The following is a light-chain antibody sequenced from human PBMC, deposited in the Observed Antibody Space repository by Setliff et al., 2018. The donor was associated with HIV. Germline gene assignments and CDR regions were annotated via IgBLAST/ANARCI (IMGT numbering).Light chain of an antibody. J-gene: IGLJ1*01. CDR1: SSDIGSYNL. Sequence: QSALTQPASVSGSPGQSITISCTGTSSDIGSYNLVSWYQQDPGKAPKLMVYETSKRLSGVSYRFSGSKAGNTASLTISGLQAEDEADYYCCSYAGSLYVFGAGTKVTVL. CDR3: CSYAGSLYV. V-gene: IGLV2-23*01. CDR2: ETS.